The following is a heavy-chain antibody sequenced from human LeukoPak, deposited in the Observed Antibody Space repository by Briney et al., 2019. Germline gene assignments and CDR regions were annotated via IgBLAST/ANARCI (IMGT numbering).Heavy chain of an antibody. J-gene: IGHJ4*02. CDR2: ISNSDTTI. Sequence: GGSLRLSCAASGFTFTDYYMTWIRQAPGKGLEWVSYISNSDTTIYYADSVKGRFTFSRDNAKNSLYLQMSSLRAEDTAVYYCARERRGYYAEYWGQGTLVTVSS. D-gene: IGHD3-3*01. CDR3: ARERRGYYAEY. V-gene: IGHV3-11*01. CDR1: GFTFTDYY.